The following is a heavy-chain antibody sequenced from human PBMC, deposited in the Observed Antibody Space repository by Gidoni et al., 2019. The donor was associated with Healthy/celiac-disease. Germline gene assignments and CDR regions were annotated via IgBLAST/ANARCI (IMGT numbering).Heavy chain of an antibody. CDR3: ARDAREMATGY. D-gene: IGHD5-12*01. Sequence: EVQRVESGGGLIQPGGSLRLSCAASGFTVSSNYMSWVRQAPGKGLEWVSVIYSGGSTYYADSVKGRFTISRDNSKNTLYLQMNSLRAEDTAVYYCARDAREMATGYWGQGTLVTVSS. CDR2: IYSGGST. CDR1: GFTVSSNY. J-gene: IGHJ4*02. V-gene: IGHV3-53*01.